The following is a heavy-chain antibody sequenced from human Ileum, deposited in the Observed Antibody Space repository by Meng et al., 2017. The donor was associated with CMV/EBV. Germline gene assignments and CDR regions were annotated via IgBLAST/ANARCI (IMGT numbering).Heavy chain of an antibody. CDR2: IYDAGNT. V-gene: IGHV3-66*01. D-gene: IGHD2-15*01. J-gene: IGHJ6*02. CDR3: ARDLGDIVYDYYGMDV. Sequence: GGSLRLSCAASGFTVSNNYMNWVRQAPGKGLEWVSVIYDAGNTYYADSVKGRFTTSRHNAKNSLYLQMNSLRADDTAVYYCARDLGDIVYDYYGMDVWGHGTTVTVSS. CDR1: GFTVSNNY.